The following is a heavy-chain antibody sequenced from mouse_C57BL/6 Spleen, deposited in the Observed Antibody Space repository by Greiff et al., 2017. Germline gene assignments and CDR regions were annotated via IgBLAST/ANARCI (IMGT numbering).Heavy chain of an antibody. J-gene: IGHJ2*01. CDR3: AREGCTLYYFDY. Sequence: QVQLQQPGAELVNPGASVKLSCKASGYTFTSHWMHWVKQRPGRGLAWIGRIVPHSGGTKYNEKFKSKATLPVDKPSSTAYMQLSSLTSEDSAGYYGAREGCTLYYFDYWGQGTTLTVSS. CDR2: IVPHSGGT. D-gene: IGHD5-1*01. V-gene: IGHV1-72*01. CDR1: GYTFTSHW.